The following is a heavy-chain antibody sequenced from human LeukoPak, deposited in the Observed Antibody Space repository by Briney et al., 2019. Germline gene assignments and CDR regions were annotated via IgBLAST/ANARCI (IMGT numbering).Heavy chain of an antibody. CDR3: ARVHQYYSDGNGYYER. V-gene: IGHV1-2*02. CDR2: INPNTGGT. D-gene: IGHD3-22*01. CDR1: GYSFTVNY. Sequence: ASVKVSCKTSGYSFTVNYIHWVRQAPGQGLEWMGWINPNTGGTNYAQKFQGRVTMTRDTSISTAYMGLSSLRSDDTAVYYCARVHQYYSDGNGYYERWGQGTLVTVSP. J-gene: IGHJ4*02.